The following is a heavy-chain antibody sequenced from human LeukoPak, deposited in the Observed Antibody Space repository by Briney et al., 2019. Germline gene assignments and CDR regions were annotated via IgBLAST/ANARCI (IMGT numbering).Heavy chain of an antibody. J-gene: IGHJ4*02. CDR2: ISDNGGSI. D-gene: IGHD3-10*01. Sequence: GGSLRLSCAASGFTFSRYSMNWVRQAPGKGLEWVSSISDNGGSIYYADSLKGRFTISRDNAKNSLYLQMNSLRAEDTAVYYCARDRGSGSYYSQDWGQGTLVTVSS. V-gene: IGHV3-21*01. CDR3: ARDRGSGSYYSQD. CDR1: GFTFSRYS.